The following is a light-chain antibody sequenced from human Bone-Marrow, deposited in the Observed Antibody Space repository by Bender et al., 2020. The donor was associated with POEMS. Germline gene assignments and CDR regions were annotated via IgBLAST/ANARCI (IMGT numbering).Light chain of an antibody. Sequence: SYELTQPPSVSVSPGQTARITCSGDALPKQYAHWYQQKPGQAPVVVIYKDTERRSGIPERFSGSSSGTTVTLTISGVQAEDEADYYCQSAVSSGTSRVFGGGTKLTVL. CDR2: KDT. V-gene: IGLV3-25*03. CDR1: ALPKQY. J-gene: IGLJ3*02. CDR3: QSAVSSGTSRV.